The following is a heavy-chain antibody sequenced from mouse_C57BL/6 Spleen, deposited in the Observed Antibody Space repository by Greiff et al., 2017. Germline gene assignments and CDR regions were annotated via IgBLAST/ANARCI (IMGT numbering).Heavy chain of an antibody. D-gene: IGHD1-1*01. J-gene: IGHJ4*01. CDR3: ARITSVVATEAMDY. CDR1: GYTFTSYG. Sequence: VQLQQSGPELARPGASVKLSCKASGYTFTSYGISWVKQRTGQGLEWIGEIYPRSGNTYYNEKFKGKATLTADKSSSTAYMELHSLTSEDSAVYFCARITSVVATEAMDYWGQGTSGTVSS. CDR2: IYPRSGNT. V-gene: IGHV1-81*01.